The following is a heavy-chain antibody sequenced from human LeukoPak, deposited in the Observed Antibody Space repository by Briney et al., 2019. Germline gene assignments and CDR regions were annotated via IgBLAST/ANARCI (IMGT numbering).Heavy chain of an antibody. D-gene: IGHD3-22*01. CDR3: ARHYYDRSGSYSFDC. CDR2: IYYSGST. CDR1: GASISSYY. V-gene: IGHV4-59*08. Sequence: PSETLSLTCTVSGASISSYYWSWIRQPPGKGLEWIGYIYYSGSTNYNPSLKSRVTISVDTSKNQLSLKLSSVSAADTAVYYCARHYYDRSGSYSFDCWGQGTLVTVSS. J-gene: IGHJ4*02.